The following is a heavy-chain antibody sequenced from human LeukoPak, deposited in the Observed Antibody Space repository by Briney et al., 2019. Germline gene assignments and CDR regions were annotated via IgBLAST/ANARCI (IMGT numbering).Heavy chain of an antibody. CDR1: GGSFSGYS. J-gene: IGHJ4*02. D-gene: IGHD2-15*01. CDR2: IYHSGST. V-gene: IGHV4-30-2*01. Sequence: SETLSLTCAVYGGSFSGYSWSWIRQPPGKGLEWIGYIYHSGSTYYNPSLKSRVTISVDRSKNQFSLKLSSVTAADTAVYYCARESPYCSGGSCYDYWGQGTLVTVSS. CDR3: ARESPYCSGGSCYDY.